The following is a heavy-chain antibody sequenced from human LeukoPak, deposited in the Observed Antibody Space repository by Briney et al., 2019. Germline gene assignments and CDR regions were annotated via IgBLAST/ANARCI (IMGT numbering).Heavy chain of an antibody. V-gene: IGHV3-23*01. D-gene: IGHD6-13*01. J-gene: IGHJ4*02. CDR3: AKGNGKAATGSVVDY. CDR1: GFTFSSYA. CDR2: ISGSGGTT. Sequence: PGGSLRLSCAASGFTFSSYAMSWVRQAPGKGLEWVSSISGSGGTTYYSDSVKGRFTISRDNSKNTLHLQMNSLRPDDMAVYYCAKGNGKAATGSVVDYWGQGTLVPVSS.